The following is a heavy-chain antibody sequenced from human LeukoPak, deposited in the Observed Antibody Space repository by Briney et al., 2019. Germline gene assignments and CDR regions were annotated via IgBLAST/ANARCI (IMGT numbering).Heavy chain of an antibody. CDR1: GLSFSSYD. V-gene: IGHV3-48*01. CDR3: ARVGDHYHWYLDL. D-gene: IGHD3-10*01. Sequence: GGSLRLSCAAAGLSFSSYDMYWVRQAPGKGLEWVAYISTSGSTIDYADSVKGRFTISRDDSKNTLYLHMSSLRAEDTAMYYCARVGDHYHWYLDLWGRGTHVTVSS. J-gene: IGHJ2*01. CDR2: ISTSGSTI.